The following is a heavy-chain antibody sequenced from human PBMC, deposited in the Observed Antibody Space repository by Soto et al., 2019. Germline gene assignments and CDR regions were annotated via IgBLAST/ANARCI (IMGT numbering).Heavy chain of an antibody. Sequence: QVQLLQSGAEVRKPGASVKVSCKASGYTFTNYGITWVRQAPGQGLEWMGGIGAYNGDTHYTQRLQGRVTMTTDTSTSTAHMELRGLRSDDTAIYYCARGRQLVGYFYYYMDVWGKGPTVTVSS. V-gene: IGHV1-18*01. CDR2: IGAYNGDT. J-gene: IGHJ6*03. CDR1: GYTFTNYG. CDR3: ARGRQLVGYFYYYMDV. D-gene: IGHD6-6*01.